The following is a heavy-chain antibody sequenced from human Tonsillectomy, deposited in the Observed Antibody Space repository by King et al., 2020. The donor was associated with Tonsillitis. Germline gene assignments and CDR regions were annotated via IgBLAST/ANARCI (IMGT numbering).Heavy chain of an antibody. CDR2: ISSSSSYI. D-gene: IGHD6-19*01. J-gene: IGHJ4*02. Sequence: VQLVESGGGLVKPGGSLRLSCAASGFTFSSYSMNWVRQAPGKGLEWVSSISSSSSYIYYADSVKGRFTISRDNAKNSLYLQMNRLRAEDTAVYYCARVASSSGWYETHFDYWGQGTLVTVSS. CDR3: ARVASSSGWYETHFDY. CDR1: GFTFSSYS. V-gene: IGHV3-21*01.